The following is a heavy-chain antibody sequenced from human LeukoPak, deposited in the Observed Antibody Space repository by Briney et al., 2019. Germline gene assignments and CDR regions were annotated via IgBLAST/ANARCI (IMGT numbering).Heavy chain of an antibody. CDR2: INHSGST. CDR3: ARGLTILVY. J-gene: IGHJ4*02. V-gene: IGHV4-34*01. CDR1: GGSFSGYY. D-gene: IGHD3-3*01. Sequence: PSETLSLTCAVYGGSFSGYYWSWIRQPPGKGLEWIGEINHSGSTNYNPSLKSRVTISVDTSKNQFSLKLSSVTAADTAVYYCARGLTILVYWGQGTLVTVSS.